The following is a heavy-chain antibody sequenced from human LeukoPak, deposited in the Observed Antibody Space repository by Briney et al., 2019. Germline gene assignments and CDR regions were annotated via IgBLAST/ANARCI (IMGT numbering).Heavy chain of an antibody. J-gene: IGHJ4*02. CDR2: IYSNVRT. CDR1: GGSINGYY. Sequence: SETLSLTCTVSGGSINGYYWSWIRQPAGRGLEWIGRIYSNVRTNYNPSLKSRVTLSVDTSKNQFSLKLSSATAADTAVYYCARDVIADDSGSCFESWGQGTLVTVSS. CDR3: ARDVIADDSGSCFES. V-gene: IGHV4-4*07. D-gene: IGHD3-22*01.